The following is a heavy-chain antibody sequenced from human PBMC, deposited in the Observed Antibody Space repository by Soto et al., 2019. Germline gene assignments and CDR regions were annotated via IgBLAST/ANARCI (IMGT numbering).Heavy chain of an antibody. Sequence: EVQLLESGGGLVQPGGSLRLSCAASGFTFSSYAMSWVRQAPGKGLEWVSAISGSGGSTYYAGSVKGRFTISRDNSKNTLYLQMNRLRAEDTAVYYCAKDQIRDIVVVPAAPHMPYFDYWGQGTLVTVSS. CDR2: ISGSGGST. J-gene: IGHJ4*02. V-gene: IGHV3-23*01. D-gene: IGHD2-2*01. CDR3: AKDQIRDIVVVPAAPHMPYFDY. CDR1: GFTFSSYA.